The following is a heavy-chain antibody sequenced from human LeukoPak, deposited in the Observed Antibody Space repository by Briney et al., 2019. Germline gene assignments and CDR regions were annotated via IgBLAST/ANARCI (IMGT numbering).Heavy chain of an antibody. CDR3: ARSTYHDFWSGYYTGFLVDY. Sequence: SETLSLTCTVSGGSISSSSYYWGWIRQPPREGLEWTGSIYFSGSTYYNPSLKSRVTISVDTSKNQFTLKLSSVTAADTAVYYCARSTYHDFWSGYYTGFLVDYWGRGTLVTVSS. V-gene: IGHV4-39*01. CDR1: GGSISSSSYY. D-gene: IGHD3-3*01. CDR2: IYFSGST. J-gene: IGHJ4*02.